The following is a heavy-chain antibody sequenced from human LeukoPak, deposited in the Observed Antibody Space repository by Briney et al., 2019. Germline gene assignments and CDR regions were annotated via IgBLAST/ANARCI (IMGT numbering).Heavy chain of an antibody. D-gene: IGHD2-15*01. CDR2: IKQDGTEK. CDR1: GFTFSSYS. Sequence: QPGGSLRLSCAASGFTFSSYSMNWVRQAPGKGLEWVANIKQDGTEKYYVDSVKGRFTISRDNAKNSVYLQMNSLRAEDTAVYYCARDKVVGATYLDYWGQGTLVTVSS. CDR3: ARDKVVGATYLDY. J-gene: IGHJ4*02. V-gene: IGHV3-7*01.